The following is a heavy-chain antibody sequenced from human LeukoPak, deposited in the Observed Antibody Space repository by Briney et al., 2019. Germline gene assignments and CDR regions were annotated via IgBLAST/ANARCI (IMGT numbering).Heavy chain of an antibody. J-gene: IGHJ6*02. Sequence: SGTLSLTCAVSGGSISSSNWWSWVRQPPGKGLEWIGEIYHSGSTNYNPSLKSRVTISVDKSKNQFSLKLSSVTTADTAVYYCATFAKGPYYYGSGSKSYGMDVWGQGTTVTVSS. V-gene: IGHV4-4*02. D-gene: IGHD3-10*01. CDR1: GGSISSSNW. CDR2: IYHSGST. CDR3: ATFAKGPYYYGSGSKSYGMDV.